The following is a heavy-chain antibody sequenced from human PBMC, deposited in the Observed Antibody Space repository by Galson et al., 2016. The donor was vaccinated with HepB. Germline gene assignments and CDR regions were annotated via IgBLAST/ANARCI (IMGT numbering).Heavy chain of an antibody. J-gene: IGHJ4*02. CDR1: GGTFTYSNYA. CDR3: ARAEDGFLEWLLEE. Sequence: SVKVSCKASGGTFTYSNYAIRWVRQAPGQGPEWMGGSITMFGTTTYAQKFQGRVTITADESTSTVYMELSSLRSQDTAIYYCARAEDGFLEWLLEEWGQGTLVTVSS. V-gene: IGHV1-69*13. D-gene: IGHD3-3*01. CDR2: SITMFGTT.